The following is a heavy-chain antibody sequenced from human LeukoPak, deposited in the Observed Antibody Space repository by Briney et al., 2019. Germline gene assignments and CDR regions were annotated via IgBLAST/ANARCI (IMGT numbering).Heavy chain of an antibody. J-gene: IGHJ6*02. CDR2: ISSSGSTI. CDR1: GFTFSDYY. Sequence: GGSLRLSCAASGFTFSDYYMSWIRQAPGKGLEWVSYISSSGSTIYYADSVKGRFTISRDNAKNSLYLQMNSLRVEDTALYYCARGQTVTKSFTYYYYYGMDVWGQGTTVTVSS. V-gene: IGHV3-11*04. D-gene: IGHD4-17*01. CDR3: ARGQTVTKSFTYYYYYGMDV.